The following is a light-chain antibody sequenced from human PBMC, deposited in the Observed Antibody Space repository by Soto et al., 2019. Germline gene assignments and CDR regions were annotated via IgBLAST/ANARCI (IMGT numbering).Light chain of an antibody. V-gene: IGLV2-11*01. CDR3: CSYAGSYTWV. CDR1: SSDVGGYDF. Sequence: QSALTQPRSVSGSPGQSVTIFCTGTSSDVGGYDFVSWYQQHPGKAPKLMIYDVNKRPSGVPDRFSGSKSGNTASLTISGLQAEDEADYYCCSYAGSYTWVFGGGTKVTVL. J-gene: IGLJ3*02. CDR2: DVN.